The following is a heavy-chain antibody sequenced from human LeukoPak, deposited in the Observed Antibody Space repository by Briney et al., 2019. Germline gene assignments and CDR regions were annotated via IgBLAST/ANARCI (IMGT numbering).Heavy chain of an antibody. J-gene: IGHJ6*02. CDR3: ARGDYYYYYGMDV. CDR1: GGSFSGYY. Sequence: SETLSLTCAVYGGSFSGYYWSWIRQPPGKGLEWIGEINHSGSTNYNPSLKSRVTISVDRSKNQFSLKLSSVTAADTAVYYCARGDYYYYYGMDVWGQGTTVTVSS. V-gene: IGHV4-34*01. CDR2: INHSGST.